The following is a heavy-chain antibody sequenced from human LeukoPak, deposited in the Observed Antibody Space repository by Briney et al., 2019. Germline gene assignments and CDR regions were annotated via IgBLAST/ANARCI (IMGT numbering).Heavy chain of an antibody. CDR2: ISWDGGST. Sequence: PGGSLRLSCAASGFTFDDYAMHWVRQAPGKGLEWVSLISWDGGSTYYADSVKGRFTISRDNSKNTLYLQMNSLRAEDTAVYYCAKGKVPAALYYFDYWGQGTLVTVSS. J-gene: IGHJ4*02. CDR3: AKGKVPAALYYFDY. D-gene: IGHD2-2*01. CDR1: GFTFDDYA. V-gene: IGHV3-43D*03.